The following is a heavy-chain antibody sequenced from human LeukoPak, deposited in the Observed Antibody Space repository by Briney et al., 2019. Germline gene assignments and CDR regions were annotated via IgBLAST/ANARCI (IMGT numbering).Heavy chain of an antibody. D-gene: IGHD4-17*01. Sequence: GGSLRLSCAASGFTFSSYWMSWVRQAPGKGLEWVANIKQDGSEKYYVDSVKGRFTISRDNAKNSLYLQMNSLRAEDTAVYYCARAGRLQYGDYVAFDYWGQETLVTVSS. CDR3: ARAGRLQYGDYVAFDY. CDR1: GFTFSSYW. J-gene: IGHJ4*02. V-gene: IGHV3-7*01. CDR2: IKQDGSEK.